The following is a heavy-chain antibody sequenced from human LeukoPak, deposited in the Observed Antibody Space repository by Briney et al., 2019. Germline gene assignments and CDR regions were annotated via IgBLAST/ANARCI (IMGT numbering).Heavy chain of an antibody. J-gene: IGHJ3*02. D-gene: IGHD2-8*01. CDR2: MNHSGST. Sequence: PSETLSLTCAVYGGSFSGYYWRWIRQPPGKGLEWIGEMNHSGSTNYNTSLRSRVTISVGTSKNQFSMKLSSVTAAVTAVYYCARGGLMVYAQRTYSASDMWGQGTMVTVSS. CDR1: GGSFSGYY. CDR3: ARGGLMVYAQRTYSASDM. V-gene: IGHV4-34*01.